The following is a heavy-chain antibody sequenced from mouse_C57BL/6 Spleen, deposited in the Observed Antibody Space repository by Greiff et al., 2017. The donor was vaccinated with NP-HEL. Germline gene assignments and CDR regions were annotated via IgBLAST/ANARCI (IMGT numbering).Heavy chain of an antibody. CDR3: ARNNYYGSRGAMDY. V-gene: IGHV5-17*01. D-gene: IGHD1-1*01. J-gene: IGHJ4*01. Sequence: EVQVVESGGGLVKPGGSLKLSCAASGFTFSDYGMHWVRQAPEKGLEWVAYISSGSSTIYYADTVKGRFTISRDNAKNTLFLQMTSLRSEDTAMYYCARNNYYGSRGAMDYWGQGTSVTVSS. CDR1: GFTFSDYG. CDR2: ISSGSSTI.